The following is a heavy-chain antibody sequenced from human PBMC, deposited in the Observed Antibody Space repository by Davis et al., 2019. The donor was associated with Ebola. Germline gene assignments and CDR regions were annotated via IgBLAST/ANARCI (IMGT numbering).Heavy chain of an antibody. D-gene: IGHD2-2*01. Sequence: SETLSLTCAVYGGSFSGYYWTWIRQPPGRGLEWIGEINHSGSTNYSPSLKSRVTISVDTSKNQFSLKLSSVTAADRAVYYCSRASTPYYYGMDVWGQGTTVTVSS. V-gene: IGHV4-34*01. CDR2: INHSGST. CDR1: GGSFSGYY. CDR3: SRASTPYYYGMDV. J-gene: IGHJ6*02.